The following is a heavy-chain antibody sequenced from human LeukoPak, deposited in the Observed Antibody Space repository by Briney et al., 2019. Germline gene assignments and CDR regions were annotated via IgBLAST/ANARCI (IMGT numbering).Heavy chain of an antibody. CDR2: INHSGST. Sequence: PSETLSLTCAVYGGSFSGYYWSWIRQPPGKGLEWIGEINHSGSTNYNPSLKSRVTISVDTSKNQFSLKLSSVTAADTAVYYCARGLERYDSSGYERDYWGQGTLVTVSS. J-gene: IGHJ4*02. CDR1: GGSFSGYY. D-gene: IGHD3-22*01. V-gene: IGHV4-34*01. CDR3: ARGLERYDSSGYERDY.